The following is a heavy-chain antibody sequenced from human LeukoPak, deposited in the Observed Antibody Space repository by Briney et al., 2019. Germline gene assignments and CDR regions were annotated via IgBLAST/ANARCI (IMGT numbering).Heavy chain of an antibody. CDR1: GFTFSSYA. CDR3: ARGDLVVTLEGPIDY. Sequence: GGSLRLSCAASGFTFSSYAMNWVRQAPGKGLEWVSHISGSGISTYYADSVKGRFTISRDNSKNSLYLQMNSLRAEDTAVYYCARGDLVVTLEGPIDYWGQGTLVTVSS. V-gene: IGHV3-23*01. D-gene: IGHD2-21*02. CDR2: ISGSGIST. J-gene: IGHJ4*02.